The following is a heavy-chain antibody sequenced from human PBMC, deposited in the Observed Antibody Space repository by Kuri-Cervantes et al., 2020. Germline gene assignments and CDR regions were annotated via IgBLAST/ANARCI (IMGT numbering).Heavy chain of an antibody. V-gene: IGHV1-8*01. J-gene: IGHJ6*02. CDR2: MNPNSGNT. D-gene: IGHD3-16*02. CDR1: GYTLTELS. Sequence: ASVKVSCKVSGYTLTELSMHWVRQAPGKGLEWMGWMNPNSGNTGYAQKFQGRVTMTRNTSISTAYMELSSLRSEDTAVYYCARAIGMGTYYYYGMDVWGQGTTVTVSS. CDR3: ARAIGMGTYYYYGMDV.